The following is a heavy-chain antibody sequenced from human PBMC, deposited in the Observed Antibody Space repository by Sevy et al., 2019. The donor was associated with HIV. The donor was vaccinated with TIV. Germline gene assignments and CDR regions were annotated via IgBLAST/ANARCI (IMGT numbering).Heavy chain of an antibody. D-gene: IGHD3-22*01. CDR1: GYTFTGYY. CDR3: ARDWYYYDSSGYQIRDAFDI. J-gene: IGHJ3*02. CDR2: INPNSGGT. V-gene: IGHV1-2*02. Sequence: ASVKVSCKASGYTFTGYYMHWVRQAPGQGLEWMGWINPNSGGTNYAQKFQGRVTMTRDTSISTACMELSRLRSDDTAVYYCARDWYYYDSSGYQIRDAFDIWGQGTMVTVSS.